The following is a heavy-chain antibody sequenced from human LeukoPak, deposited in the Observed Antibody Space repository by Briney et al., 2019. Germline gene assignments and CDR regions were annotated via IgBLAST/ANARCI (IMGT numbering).Heavy chain of an antibody. V-gene: IGHV3-7*01. CDR3: ATDFWSGYPDY. CDR2: IKQDGSEK. D-gene: IGHD3-3*01. CDR1: GFTFSSSW. J-gene: IGHJ4*02. Sequence: GESLKISGAASGFTFSSSWMSWVRQAPGKGLEWVANIKQDGSEKYYVDSVKGRFTISRDNAKNSLYLQMNSLRDEDTAVYYCATDFWSGYPDYWGQGTLVTVSS.